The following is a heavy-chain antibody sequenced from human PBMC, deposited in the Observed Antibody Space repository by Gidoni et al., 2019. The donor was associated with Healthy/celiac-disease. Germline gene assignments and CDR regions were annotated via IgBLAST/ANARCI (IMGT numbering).Heavy chain of an antibody. CDR3: AREDCRGGSCYGFDY. Sequence: QLQLQESGSGLVKPSQTLSLTCAVSGGSISSGGYSWSWIRQPPGKGLEWLGYISHSGSTYYTPSLKSRVTISVDRSKNPFSLKLSSVTAADTAVYYCAREDCRGGSCYGFDYWGQGTLVTVSS. V-gene: IGHV4-30-2*01. J-gene: IGHJ4*02. D-gene: IGHD2-15*01. CDR2: ISHSGST. CDR1: GGSISSGGYS.